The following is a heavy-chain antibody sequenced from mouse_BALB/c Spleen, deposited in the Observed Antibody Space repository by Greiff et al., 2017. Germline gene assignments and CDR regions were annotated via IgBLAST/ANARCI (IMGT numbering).Heavy chain of an antibody. CDR1: GFTFSSYA. V-gene: IGHV5-6-5*01. CDR2: ISSGGST. J-gene: IGHJ4*01. D-gene: IGHD2-1*01. CDR3: ARGSLLSYAMDY. Sequence: EVKVVESGGGLVKPGGSLKLSCAASGFTFSSYAMSWVRQTPEKRLEWVASISSGGSTYYPDSVKGRFTISRDNARNILYLQMSSLRSEDTAMYYCARGSLLSYAMDYWGQGTSGTVSS.